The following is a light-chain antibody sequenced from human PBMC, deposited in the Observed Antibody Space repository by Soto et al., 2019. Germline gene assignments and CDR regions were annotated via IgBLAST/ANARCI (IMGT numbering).Light chain of an antibody. J-gene: IGLJ3*02. CDR3: CSYAGSTTV. CDR1: SSDVGGYNY. V-gene: IGLV2-8*01. CDR2: EVS. Sequence: QSALTQPPSASGSPGKSVTISCTGTSSDVGGYNYVSWYQQYPGKAPKLLIYEVSERPSGVPDRFSGSKSGNTASLTVSGLQAEDEADYYCCSYAGSTTVYGGGTKLTVL.